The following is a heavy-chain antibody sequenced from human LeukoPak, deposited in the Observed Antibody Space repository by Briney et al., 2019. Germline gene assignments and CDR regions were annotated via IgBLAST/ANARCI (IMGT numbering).Heavy chain of an antibody. D-gene: IGHD5-12*01. CDR1: AGSISSSSHH. CDR2: IHSGRTT. J-gene: IGHJ4*02. Sequence: SETLSLTCTVSAGSISSSSHHWGWIRQSPGKGLEWIGSIHSGRTTYYDPSLNSRVTISVLTSKNQFSLQLHSVTAADTAVYYCARHDGRGGATMGALDSWGQGSLVTVSS. V-gene: IGHV4-39*01. CDR3: ARHDGRGGATMGALDS.